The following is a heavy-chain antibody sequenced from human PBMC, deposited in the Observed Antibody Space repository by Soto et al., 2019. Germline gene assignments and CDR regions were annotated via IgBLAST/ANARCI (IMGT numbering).Heavy chain of an antibody. CDR3: ARDYYDGSASYGIEF. Sequence: QVHLVQSGAEVKKPGASVKVSCKASGYTLTGYYIHWVRQAPGQGLEWMGWINPKSGGANIAQKFQGWVTMTRDTSISTTYMELSNLRSNDTAVYYCARDYYDGSASYGIEFWGQGTMVTVAS. V-gene: IGHV1-2*04. D-gene: IGHD3-16*01. CDR2: INPKSGGA. J-gene: IGHJ3*01. CDR1: GYTLTGYY.